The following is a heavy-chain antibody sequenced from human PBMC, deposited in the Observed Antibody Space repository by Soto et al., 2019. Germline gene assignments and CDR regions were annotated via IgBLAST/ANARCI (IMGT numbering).Heavy chain of an antibody. CDR1: GDCVSNKNYH. J-gene: IGHJ5*01. CDR3: ATLTNGRPGDS. D-gene: IGHD2-8*01. CDR2: VYSNGHT. Sequence: XGILSLTCTVSGDCVSNKNYHWGWTRQPPGKGLEWIGTVYSNGHTYHNPSLKSRLAMAVDTSKNQFSLSLISVTAADTAVYLRATLTNGRPGDSWGQGTLVTVSS. V-gene: IGHV4-39*01.